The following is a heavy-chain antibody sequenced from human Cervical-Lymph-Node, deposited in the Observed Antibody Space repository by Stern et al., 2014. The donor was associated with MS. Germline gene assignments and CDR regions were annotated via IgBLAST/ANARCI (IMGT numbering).Heavy chain of an antibody. V-gene: IGHV3-64*01. CDR3: ARLGGYSSGY. D-gene: IGHD1-26*01. J-gene: IGHJ4*02. Sequence: EVHLVESGGGLVQPGGSLRLSCAASGFTFSSYAMHWVRQAPGKGLEYVSAISSNGGSTYYANSVKGRFTISRDNSKNTLYLQMGSLRAEDMAVYYCARLGGYSSGYWGQGTLVTVSS. CDR1: GFTFSSYA. CDR2: ISSNGGST.